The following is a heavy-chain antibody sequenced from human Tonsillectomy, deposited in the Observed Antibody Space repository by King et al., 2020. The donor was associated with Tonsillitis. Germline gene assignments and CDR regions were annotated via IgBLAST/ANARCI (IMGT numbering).Heavy chain of an antibody. V-gene: IGHV3-7*03. D-gene: IGHD5-18*01. CDR2: IEQDGSEK. CDR3: VAGYGWLTDY. CDR1: GFSFSSCW. Sequence: QLVQSGGGLVQPGGSLKLSCTASGFSFSSCWMNWVRQAPGKGLEWVAIIEQDGSEKNYVDSVKGRFTISRDNAQNSLYLQMNSLRAEDTAVYFCVAGYGWLTDYWGQGTLVTVS. J-gene: IGHJ4*02.